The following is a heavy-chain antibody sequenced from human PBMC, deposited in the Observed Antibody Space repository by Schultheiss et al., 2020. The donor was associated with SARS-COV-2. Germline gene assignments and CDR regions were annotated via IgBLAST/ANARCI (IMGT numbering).Heavy chain of an antibody. V-gene: IGHV3-7*03. Sequence: GGSLRLSCAASGFTFSSYWMSWVRQAPGKGLEWVANIKQDGSEKYYVDSVKGRFTISRDNAKNSLYLQMNSLRAEDTAVYYCARDSGYDDGPASYYYYGMDVWGQGTTVTVSS. D-gene: IGHD5-12*01. CDR2: IKQDGSEK. CDR3: ARDSGYDDGPASYYYYGMDV. J-gene: IGHJ6*02. CDR1: GFTFSSYW.